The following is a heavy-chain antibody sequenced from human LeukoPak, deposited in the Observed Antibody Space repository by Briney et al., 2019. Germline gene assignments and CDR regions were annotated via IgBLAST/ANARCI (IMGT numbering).Heavy chain of an antibody. CDR3: ASHAVTSTWFFDL. CDR2: IYHSGST. J-gene: IGHJ2*01. Sequence: SETLSLTCAVSGYSISSGYYWGWIRQPPGKGLEWIGSIYHSGSTYYNPSLKSRVTISADTSKNQFSLKPSSVTAADTAMYYCASHAVTSTWFFDLWGRGTLVTVSS. CDR1: GYSISSGYY. V-gene: IGHV4-38-2*01. D-gene: IGHD4-17*01.